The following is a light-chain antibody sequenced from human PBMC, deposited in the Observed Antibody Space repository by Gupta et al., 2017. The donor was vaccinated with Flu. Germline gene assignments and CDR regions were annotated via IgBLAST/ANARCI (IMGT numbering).Light chain of an antibody. CDR3: QQRDNWPLYT. CDR2: DAS. V-gene: IGKV3-11*01. J-gene: IGKJ2*01. Sequence: EIVLTQSPATLSLSLGERATLSCRASQSISSYLAWYQQKPGQAPRLLIYDASNRATGIPARFSGSGSGTDFTLTISSLEPEDFAVYYCQQRDNWPLYTFGQGTKLEIK. CDR1: QSISSY.